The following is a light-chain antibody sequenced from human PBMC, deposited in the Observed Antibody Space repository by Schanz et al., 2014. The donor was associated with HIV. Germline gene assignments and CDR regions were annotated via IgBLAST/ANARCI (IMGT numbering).Light chain of an antibody. CDR1: SSDVGGYNY. J-gene: IGLJ2*01. V-gene: IGLV2-8*01. Sequence: QSALTQPPSASGSPGQSVTISCTGTSSDVGGYNYVSWYQLRPGKAPQLMIYEVTKRPSGVPDRFSGSKSGNTASLTVSGLQAEDEADYYCSSYAGSNNLVFGGGTKLTVL. CDR3: SSYAGSNNLV. CDR2: EVT.